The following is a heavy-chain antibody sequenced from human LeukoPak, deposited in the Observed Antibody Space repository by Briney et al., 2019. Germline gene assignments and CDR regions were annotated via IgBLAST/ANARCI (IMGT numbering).Heavy chain of an antibody. Sequence: GASVKVSCKASGYRFTSYGISWVRQAPGQGLEWMGWISGYNGNTNHAQKLQGRVTMTTDTSTSTAYMELRSLRSDDTAVYYCARDSLYYGSGSYLGFDPWGQGTLVTVSS. CDR2: ISGYNGNT. J-gene: IGHJ5*02. CDR1: GYRFTSYG. CDR3: ARDSLYYGSGSYLGFDP. D-gene: IGHD3-10*01. V-gene: IGHV1-18*01.